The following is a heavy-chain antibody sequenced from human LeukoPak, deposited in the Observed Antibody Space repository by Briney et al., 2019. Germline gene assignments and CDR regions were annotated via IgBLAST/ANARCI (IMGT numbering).Heavy chain of an antibody. Sequence: GGSLRLSCAASGFTVSSNYMNWVRQAPGKGLEWVSVIYSGGSTYYADSVKGRFTISRDNSKNTLYLQMKSLRAEDTAVYYCARGRGYYDSSGDYFFDYWGQGTLVTVSS. J-gene: IGHJ4*02. CDR3: ARGRGYYDSSGDYFFDY. CDR1: GFTVSSNY. CDR2: IYSGGST. V-gene: IGHV3-66*01. D-gene: IGHD3-22*01.